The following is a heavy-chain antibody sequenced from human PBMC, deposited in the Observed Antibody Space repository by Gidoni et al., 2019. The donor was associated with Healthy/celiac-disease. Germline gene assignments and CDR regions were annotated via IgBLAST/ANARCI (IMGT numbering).Heavy chain of an antibody. CDR1: GYSITSGYY. D-gene: IGHD1-7*01. J-gene: IGHJ5*02. CDR3: ARNWNYDGGTRGWFDP. V-gene: IGHV4-38-2*02. Sequence: QVQLQASRPGLVKPSETLSLTCTVSGYSITSGYYWGWIRQPPGTGLEWIGSIYHSGSTYYHPSLKSRVNISVDTSKNQFSLKLSSVTAADTAVYYCARNWNYDGGTRGWFDPWGQGTLVTVSS. CDR2: IYHSGST.